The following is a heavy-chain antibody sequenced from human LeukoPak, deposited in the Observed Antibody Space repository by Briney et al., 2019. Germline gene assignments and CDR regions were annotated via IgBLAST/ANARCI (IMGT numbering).Heavy chain of an antibody. CDR3: ARHKPTGSYPLEL. V-gene: IGHV4-59*08. J-gene: IGHJ4*02. Sequence: SETLSLTCTVSGGSISSYYWSWLRQSPGKGLEWVGHIYFSGRTTYNPSLGSRLTISADTSTSQLSLKLSSVTAADTAVYYCARHKPTGSYPLELWGQGTLVTVSS. D-gene: IGHD3-10*01. CDR2: IYFSGRT. CDR1: GGSISSYY.